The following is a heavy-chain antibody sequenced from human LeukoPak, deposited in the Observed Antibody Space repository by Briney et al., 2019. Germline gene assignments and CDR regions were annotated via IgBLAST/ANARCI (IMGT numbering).Heavy chain of an antibody. Sequence: SETLSLTCAVSGGSISSSNWWSWVRQPPGKGLEWIGEIYHSGSTYYNPSLKGRVAISVDTSKNQFSLKLSSVTAADTAVYYCSRSGTREFPNWFDPWGQGTLVTVSS. J-gene: IGHJ5*02. V-gene: IGHV4-4*02. CDR1: GGSISSSNW. CDR3: SRSGTREFPNWFDP. CDR2: IYHSGST. D-gene: IGHD3-10*01.